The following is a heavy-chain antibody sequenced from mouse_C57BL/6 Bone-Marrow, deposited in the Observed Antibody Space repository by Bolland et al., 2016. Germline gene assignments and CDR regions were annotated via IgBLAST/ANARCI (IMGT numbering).Heavy chain of an antibody. J-gene: IGHJ4*01. CDR2: PRDGST. Sequence: PRDGSTKYNEKFKGKATLTADKSSSTAYMQLNSLTSEDSAVYFCARSLYYYAMDYCGQGTS. CDR3: ARSLYYYAMDY. V-gene: IGHV1-78*01. D-gene: IGHD6-2*01.